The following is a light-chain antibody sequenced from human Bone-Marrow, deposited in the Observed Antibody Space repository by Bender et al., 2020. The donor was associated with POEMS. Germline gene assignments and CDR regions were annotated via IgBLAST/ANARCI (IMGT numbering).Light chain of an antibody. Sequence: SYDLTQPPSVSVSPGQTATIVCSGDMLRNRDVCWYRQKPGQSPLLVIYRDTKRPSGIPERISGSTSGTTFTLTISGVRAEDEADYYCHSSTDGGASPWVFGGGTKLTVL. CDR2: RDT. J-gene: IGLJ3*02. CDR1: MLRNRD. CDR3: HSSTDGGASPWV. V-gene: IGLV3-1*01.